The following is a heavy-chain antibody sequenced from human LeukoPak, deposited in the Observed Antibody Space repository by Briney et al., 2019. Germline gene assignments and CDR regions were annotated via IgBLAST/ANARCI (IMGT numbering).Heavy chain of an antibody. Sequence: SETLSLTCTVSGGSISSSSYYWGWIRQPPGKGLEWIGSIYYSGSTYYNPSLKSRVTISVDTSKNQFSLKLSSETAADTAVYYCARSRIGYCSSTSCPDYWGQGTLVTVSS. CDR3: ARSRIGYCSSTSCPDY. V-gene: IGHV4-39*07. CDR1: GGSISSSSYY. J-gene: IGHJ4*02. D-gene: IGHD2-2*03. CDR2: IYYSGST.